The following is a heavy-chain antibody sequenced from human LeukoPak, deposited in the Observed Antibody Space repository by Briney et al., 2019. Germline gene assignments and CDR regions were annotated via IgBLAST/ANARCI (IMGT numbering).Heavy chain of an antibody. Sequence: PSETLSLTCTVSGGSISSSGYYWGWIRQPPGKGLEWIASIYYSGSTYYNPSLKSRVTISVDTSKNQFSLKLSSVTAADTAFYYCASEGVVRYLFDYWGQGTLVTVSS. V-gene: IGHV4-39*07. CDR2: IYYSGST. CDR3: ASEGVVRYLFDY. D-gene: IGHD3-3*01. J-gene: IGHJ4*02. CDR1: GGSISSSGYY.